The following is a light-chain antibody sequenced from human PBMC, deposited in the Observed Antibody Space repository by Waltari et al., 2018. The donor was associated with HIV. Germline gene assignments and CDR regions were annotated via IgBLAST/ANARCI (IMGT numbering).Light chain of an antibody. CDR1: NLGEKY. CDR2: QDN. Sequence: SYELTQPPSVSVSPGQTVSIPCSGANLGEKYACWYQQRPGQSPLLVIYQDNQRPSGIPERFSGSNSGNTATLTISGTQAMDEADYYCQTWDSNTGVFGGGTKLTVL. CDR3: QTWDSNTGV. V-gene: IGLV3-1*01. J-gene: IGLJ3*02.